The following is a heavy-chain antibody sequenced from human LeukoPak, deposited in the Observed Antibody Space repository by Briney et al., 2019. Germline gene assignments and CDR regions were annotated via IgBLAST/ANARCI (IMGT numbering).Heavy chain of an antibody. D-gene: IGHD2-2*01. Sequence: ASVKVSCKVSGYTLTELSMHWVRQAPGKGLEWMGGFDPEDGETIYAQKFQGRVTMTEDTSTDTAYVELSSLRSEDTAVYFCATVACSSTSCRFYYFDYWGQGTLVTVSS. J-gene: IGHJ4*02. CDR2: FDPEDGET. CDR3: ATVACSSTSCRFYYFDY. CDR1: GYTLTELS. V-gene: IGHV1-24*01.